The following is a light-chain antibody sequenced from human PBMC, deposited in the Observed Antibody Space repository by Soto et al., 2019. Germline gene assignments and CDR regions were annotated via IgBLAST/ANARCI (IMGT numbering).Light chain of an antibody. CDR2: DVS. Sequence: QSVLTQPASVSGSPGQSITISCTGTSSDVGGYKYVSWYQQYPGKAPKLMIYDVSNRPSGVSNRFSGSKSGNTASLTISGRQAEDEADYYCSSYTSSSSYVFGTGTKVTVL. J-gene: IGLJ1*01. V-gene: IGLV2-14*03. CDR1: SSDVGGYKY. CDR3: SSYTSSSSYV.